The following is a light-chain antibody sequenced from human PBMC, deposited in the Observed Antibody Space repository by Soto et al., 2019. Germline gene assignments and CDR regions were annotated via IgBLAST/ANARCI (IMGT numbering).Light chain of an antibody. CDR2: SNN. CDR3: AAWDDSLLRVV. Sequence: QSVLTQPPSASETPGQRVTISCSGSSSNIGSNTVNWYQQLPGTAPKLLIYSNNQRPSGVPDRFSGSKSGTSASLAISGLQSEDEADYYCAAWDDSLLRVVFGGGTNLPVL. V-gene: IGLV1-44*01. J-gene: IGLJ2*01. CDR1: SSNIGSNT.